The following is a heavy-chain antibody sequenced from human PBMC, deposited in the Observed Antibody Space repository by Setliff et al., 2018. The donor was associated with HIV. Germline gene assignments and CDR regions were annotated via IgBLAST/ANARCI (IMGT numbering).Heavy chain of an antibody. CDR2: INAGNGNT. Sequence: ASVKVSCKASGYTYTDYGISWVRQAPGQGLEWMGWINAGNGNTKYSQKFQGRVTMTGDTSTSTVYMELSSLRSEDTAVYYCARDGYYNSWSGYGYYYYYMDVWGKGTTVTVSS. D-gene: IGHD3-3*01. V-gene: IGHV1-18*01. CDR1: GYTYTDYG. CDR3: ARDGYYNSWSGYGYYYYYMDV. J-gene: IGHJ6*03.